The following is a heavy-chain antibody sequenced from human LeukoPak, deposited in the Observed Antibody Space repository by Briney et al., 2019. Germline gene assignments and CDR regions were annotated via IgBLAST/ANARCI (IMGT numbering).Heavy chain of an antibody. CDR2: LSYSGNS. J-gene: IGHJ4*02. CDR3: ARSREPGGGATKSGYFDY. V-gene: IGHV4-39*01. Sequence: PSETLSLTCTVSGGSISSSSYYWGWIRQPPGKGLEWIGSLSYSGNSYYNPSLKGRLTLSIDTSKNQFSLKLSSVTAADTAVYYCARSREPGGGATKSGYFDYWGQGTLVTVSS. CDR1: GGSISSSSYY. D-gene: IGHD1-26*01.